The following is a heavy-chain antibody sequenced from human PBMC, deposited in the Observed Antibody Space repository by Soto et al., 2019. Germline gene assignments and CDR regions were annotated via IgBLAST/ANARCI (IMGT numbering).Heavy chain of an antibody. Sequence: GGSLRLSCAAPGFTFSRYAMSWVRQAPGKGLEWVSAISGSGGSTYYTDSVKGRFTISRNNAKNTLYLQMNSLRAEDTALYYCAKGPKIFGVVIHPDYYYGMYVWGQGTTVTVSS. CDR1: GFTFSRYA. V-gene: IGHV3-23*01. CDR3: AKGPKIFGVVIHPDYYYGMYV. CDR2: ISGSGGST. J-gene: IGHJ6*02. D-gene: IGHD3-3*01.